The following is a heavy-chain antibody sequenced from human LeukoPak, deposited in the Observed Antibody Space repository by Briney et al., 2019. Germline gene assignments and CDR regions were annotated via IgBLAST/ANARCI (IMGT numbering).Heavy chain of an antibody. Sequence: TASETLSLTCTVSGGSISSSSYYWGWIRQPPGKGLEWIGSIYYSGSTYYDPSLKSRVTISVDTSKNQFSLKLSSVTAPDTAVYYCARVVSIVGATNWFDPWGQGTLVTVSS. CDR2: IYYSGST. CDR3: ARVVSIVGATNWFDP. D-gene: IGHD1-26*01. V-gene: IGHV4-39*01. CDR1: GGSISSSSYY. J-gene: IGHJ5*02.